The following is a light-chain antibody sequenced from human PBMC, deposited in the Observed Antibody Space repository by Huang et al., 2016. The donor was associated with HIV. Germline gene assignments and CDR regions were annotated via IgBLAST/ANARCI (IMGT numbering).Light chain of an antibody. V-gene: IGKV1-39*01. CDR1: QNIAIY. CDR3: QQSYNTPYT. Sequence: DIQMTQSPSSLSASVGDRVTITCRASQNIAIYFNWYQQKPGEAPELLIYAASNLQSGVPSRFSGGGSGTDFTLTISSLQPEDFISYFCQQSYNTPYTFGQGTKLEIK. CDR2: AAS. J-gene: IGKJ2*01.